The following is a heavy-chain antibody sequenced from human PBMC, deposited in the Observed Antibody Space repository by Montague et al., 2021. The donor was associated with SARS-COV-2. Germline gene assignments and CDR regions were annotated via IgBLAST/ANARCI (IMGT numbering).Heavy chain of an antibody. CDR2: VSASGST. D-gene: IGHD6-13*01. Sequence: ETLSLTCTVSGDSISYFYWSWIRQPAGKGLEWIGRVSASGSTNYNPSLNSRVTMSVDTSKKQFSLRLSPVTAADTAVYHCARDVVAAPGTFDYWGQGTLVTVSS. J-gene: IGHJ4*02. CDR1: GDSISYFY. CDR3: ARDVVAAPGTFDY. V-gene: IGHV4-4*07.